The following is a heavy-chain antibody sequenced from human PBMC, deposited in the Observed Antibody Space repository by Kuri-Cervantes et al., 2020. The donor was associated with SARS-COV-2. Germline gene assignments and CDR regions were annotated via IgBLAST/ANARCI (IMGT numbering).Heavy chain of an antibody. J-gene: IGHJ3*02. CDR3: AREWLTNWGRPDDAFDI. Sequence: SETLSLTCTVSGDSISSSSYYWGWIRQPPGKGLEWIGTIYYSGSTDYNPSLKSRVTISVDTSKNQFSLKLRSATATDTSVYYCAREWLTNWGRPDDAFDIWGQGTMVTVSS. CDR2: IYYSGST. D-gene: IGHD7-27*01. CDR1: GDSISSSSYY. V-gene: IGHV4-39*02.